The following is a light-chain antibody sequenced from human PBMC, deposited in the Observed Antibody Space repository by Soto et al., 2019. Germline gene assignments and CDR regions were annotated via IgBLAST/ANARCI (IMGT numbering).Light chain of an antibody. CDR3: QQSYITLLT. CDR1: QNIDTY. V-gene: IGKV1-39*01. CDR2: SAS. J-gene: IGKJ4*01. Sequence: DIQMTQSPSSLSASVGDRVTITCRASQNIDTYLNWYHQKPGKAPYLLIYSASTLQSGVPSRFSGTGSGTDFTLAISSLQPEDFGTYYCQQSYITLLTFGGGTKVEIK.